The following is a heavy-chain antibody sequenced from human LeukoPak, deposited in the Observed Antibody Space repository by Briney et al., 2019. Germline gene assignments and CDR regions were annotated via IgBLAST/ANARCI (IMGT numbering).Heavy chain of an antibody. CDR2: IYYSGST. J-gene: IGHJ3*02. CDR1: GGSISSYY. Sequence: RASETLSLTCTVSGGSISSYYWSWIRQPPGKGLEWIGYIYYSGSTNYDPSLKSRVTISVDTSKNQFSLKLSSVTAADTAVYYCARVRGSIPLWGNAFDIWGQGTMVTVSS. D-gene: IGHD3-16*01. CDR3: ARVRGSIPLWGNAFDI. V-gene: IGHV4-59*01.